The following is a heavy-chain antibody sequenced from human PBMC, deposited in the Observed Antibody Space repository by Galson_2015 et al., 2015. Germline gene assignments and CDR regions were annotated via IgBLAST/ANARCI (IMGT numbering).Heavy chain of an antibody. CDR1: GDSVSSNSAA. CDR2: TYYRSKWYN. CDR3: VRDRPSFTATDAFDY. V-gene: IGHV6-1*01. Sequence: CAISGDSVSSNSAAWNWIRQSPSRGLEWLGRTYYRSKWYNDYAVSVKSRITINPDTSKNQFSLQLKSVTPEDTAVYYCVRDRPSFTATDAFDYWGQGALVTVSS. J-gene: IGHJ4*02. D-gene: IGHD4-11*01.